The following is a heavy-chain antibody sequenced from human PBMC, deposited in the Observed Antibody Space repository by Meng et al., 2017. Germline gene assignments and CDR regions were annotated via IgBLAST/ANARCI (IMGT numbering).Heavy chain of an antibody. CDR3: ARDWPYDILSGHYYYYGMNV. D-gene: IGHD3-9*01. Sequence: SETLSSTCAVPGYSISSGYYWGWIRQPPGKGLEWIGSIYHSGSTYYNPSLKSRVTISVDTSKNQFSLKLSSVPAADTAVYYCARDWPYDILSGHYYYYGMNVWGQGTTVTVSS. CDR2: IYHSGST. V-gene: IGHV4-38-2*02. J-gene: IGHJ6*02. CDR1: GYSISSGYY.